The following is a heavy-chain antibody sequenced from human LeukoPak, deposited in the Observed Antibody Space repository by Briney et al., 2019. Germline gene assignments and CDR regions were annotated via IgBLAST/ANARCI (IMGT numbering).Heavy chain of an antibody. V-gene: IGHV1-69*06. J-gene: IGHJ4*02. D-gene: IGHD6-13*01. CDR3: ARDVGYSSSWHSFDY. CDR2: IIPIFGTA. Sequence: SVKVSCKASGGTFNSYAISWVRQAPGQGLEWMGGIIPIFGTANYAQKFQGRVTITADKSTSTAYMELSSLRSEDTAVYYCARDVGYSSSWHSFDYWGQGTLVTVSS. CDR1: GGTFNSYA.